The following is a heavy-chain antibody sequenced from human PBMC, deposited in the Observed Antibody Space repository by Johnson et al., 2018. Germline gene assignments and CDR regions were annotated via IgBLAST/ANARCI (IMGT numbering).Heavy chain of an antibody. D-gene: IGHD3-10*01. CDR2: IIGSTT. CDR1: GFTFSRYS. V-gene: IGHV3-48*02. Sequence: VQLVESGGGLVQPGGSLRLSCAASGFTFSRYSMNWVRQAPGKGLEWLSYIIGSTTKYADSVKGRCTISRDNGQNSLYLQMNSLREEDTAVYYCVRDQYFAFDLWGQGTMVTVSS. CDR3: VRDQYFAFDL. J-gene: IGHJ3*01.